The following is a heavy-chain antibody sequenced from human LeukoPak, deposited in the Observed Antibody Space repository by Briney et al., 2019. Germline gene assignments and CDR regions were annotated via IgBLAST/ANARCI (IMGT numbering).Heavy chain of an antibody. D-gene: IGHD2-15*01. J-gene: IGHJ3*01. Sequence: SETLSLTCTVSGVSISRGGYYWSWIRQHPGKGLECIGYIFFSGSTYYNPSLESRVNISVDTSENQFSLKVTSVTAADTAVYYCARVVAGLAALDVWGQGTVVTVSS. CDR3: ARVVAGLAALDV. CDR1: GVSISRGGYY. CDR2: IFFSGST. V-gene: IGHV4-31*03.